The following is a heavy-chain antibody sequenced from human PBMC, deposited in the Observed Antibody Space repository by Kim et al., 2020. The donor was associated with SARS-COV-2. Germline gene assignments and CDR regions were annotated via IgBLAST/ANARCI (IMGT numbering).Heavy chain of an antibody. CDR3: ASEYYDFWSGYYGPFDY. Sequence: GGSLRLSCAASGFTFSSYWMSWVRQAPGKGLEWVANIKQDGSEKYYVDSVKGRFTISRDNAKNSLYLQMNNLRAEDTAVYYCASEYYDFWSGYYGPFDYWGQGTLVTVSS. CDR1: GFTFSSYW. J-gene: IGHJ4*02. V-gene: IGHV3-7*03. D-gene: IGHD3-3*01. CDR2: IKQDGSEK.